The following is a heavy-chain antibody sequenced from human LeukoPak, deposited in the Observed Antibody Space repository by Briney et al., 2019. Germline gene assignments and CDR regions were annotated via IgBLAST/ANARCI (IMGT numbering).Heavy chain of an antibody. CDR1: GFTVSSNF. V-gene: IGHV3-53*01. J-gene: IGHJ4*02. D-gene: IGHD2-15*01. CDR3: ASESRGVATLDY. Sequence: GSLRLSCAASGFTVSSNFMNWVRQAPGKGLEWVSIIYSGGSTYYADSVQGRFTISRDNSKNTLFLQMNSLRAEDTAVYYCASESRGVATLDYWGQGTLVTVSS. CDR2: IYSGGST.